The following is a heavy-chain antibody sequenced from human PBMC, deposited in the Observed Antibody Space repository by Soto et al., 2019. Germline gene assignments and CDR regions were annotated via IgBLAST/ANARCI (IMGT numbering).Heavy chain of an antibody. CDR2: IIPIVGIT. D-gene: IGHD2-21*02. V-gene: IGHV1-69*02. CDR1: GGTFSSYT. Sequence: SSVKVSCKASGGTFSSYTISWVRQAPGQGLEWMGRIIPIVGITKYAQKFQGRVTITADKSTSTAYMELSSLRSEDTAVYYCARDDGLAYCGGDCYSWGR. CDR3: ARDDGLAYCGGDCYS. J-gene: IGHJ2*01.